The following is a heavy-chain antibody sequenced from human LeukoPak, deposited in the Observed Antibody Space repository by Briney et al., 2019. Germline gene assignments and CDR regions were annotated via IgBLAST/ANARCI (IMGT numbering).Heavy chain of an antibody. CDR1: GGTITDHF. CDR3: ARRFRTSASGILHHDAYDI. D-gene: IGHD3-10*01. CDR2: IYGSP. Sequence: SETLSLTCTVSGGTITDHFWGWIRHTPGMGLEWIGHIYGSPTYNPSLKSRVTISGDTSENQIFLKLTSVTAADTAIYYCARRFRTSASGILHHDAYDIWGPGTEVIVSS. V-gene: IGHV4-4*09. J-gene: IGHJ3*02.